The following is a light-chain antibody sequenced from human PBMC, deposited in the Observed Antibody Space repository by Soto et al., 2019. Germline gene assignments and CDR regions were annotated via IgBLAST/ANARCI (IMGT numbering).Light chain of an antibody. CDR1: QSVSNNY. J-gene: IGKJ1*01. CDR3: QQYGNSPWT. Sequence: EIVLTQSPGTLSLSPGERATLSCRASQSVSNNYLAWYQQRPGQAPRLLTYGASSRAIGIPDRFSGSGSGTDFTLTINRLEPEDFAVYYCQQYGNSPWTFSQGTKVVIK. V-gene: IGKV3-20*01. CDR2: GAS.